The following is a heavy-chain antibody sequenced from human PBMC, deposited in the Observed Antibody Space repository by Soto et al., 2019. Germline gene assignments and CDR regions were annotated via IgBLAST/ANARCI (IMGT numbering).Heavy chain of an antibody. CDR1: GFTFSSYG. V-gene: IGHV3-30*18. CDR2: ISYDGSNK. Sequence: QVQLVESGGGVVQPGRSLRLSCAASGFTFSSYGMHWVRQAPGKGLEWVAVISYDGSNKYYADSVKGRFTISRDNSKNTPYLQMNSLRAEDTAVYYCAKDSAYYYDSSGYSKLFDYWGQGTLVTVSS. J-gene: IGHJ4*02. D-gene: IGHD3-22*01. CDR3: AKDSAYYYDSSGYSKLFDY.